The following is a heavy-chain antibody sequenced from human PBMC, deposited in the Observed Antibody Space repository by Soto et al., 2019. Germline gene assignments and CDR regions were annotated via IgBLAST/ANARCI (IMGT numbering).Heavy chain of an antibody. J-gene: IGHJ5*02. V-gene: IGHV4-34*01. D-gene: IGHD6-13*01. CDR3: ARGLGKPTKTAAGTPVRNNWFDP. Sequence: SETLSLTCAVYGGSFSGYYWSWIRQPPGKGLEWIGEINHSGSTNYNPSLKSRVTISVDTSKNQFSLKLSSVTAADTAVYYCARGLGKPTKTAAGTPVRNNWFDPWGQGTLVTVSS. CDR1: GGSFSGYY. CDR2: INHSGST.